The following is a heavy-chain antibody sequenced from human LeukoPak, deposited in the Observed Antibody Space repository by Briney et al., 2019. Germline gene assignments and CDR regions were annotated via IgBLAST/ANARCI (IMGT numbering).Heavy chain of an antibody. J-gene: IGHJ4*02. Sequence: SETLSLSCTLSGGSISSYYWSWIRPPPGKGLEWIGYIYYSGSTNYNPSLKSRVTISVDTSKNQFSLKLSSVTAADTAVYYCAREPELWGQGTLVTVSS. D-gene: IGHD1-26*01. CDR2: IYYSGST. V-gene: IGHV4-59*12. CDR3: AREPEL. CDR1: GGSISSYY.